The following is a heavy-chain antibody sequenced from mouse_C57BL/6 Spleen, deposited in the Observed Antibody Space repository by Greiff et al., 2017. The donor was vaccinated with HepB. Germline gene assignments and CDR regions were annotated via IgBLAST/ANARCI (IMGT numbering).Heavy chain of an antibody. Sequence: VQLQQPGAELVRPGTSVKLSCKASGYTFTSYWMHWVKQRPGQGLEWIGVIDPSDSYTNYNQKFKGKATLTVDTSSSTAYMQLSRLTSEDSAVYYCARSYYGSGDYWGQGTTLTVSS. CDR1: GYTFTSYW. CDR2: IDPSDSYT. D-gene: IGHD1-1*01. V-gene: IGHV1-59*01. J-gene: IGHJ2*01. CDR3: ARSYYGSGDY.